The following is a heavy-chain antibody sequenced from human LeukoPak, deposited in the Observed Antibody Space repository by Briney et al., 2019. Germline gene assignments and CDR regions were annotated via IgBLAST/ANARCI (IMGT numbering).Heavy chain of an antibody. CDR2: IYSGGST. D-gene: IGHD3-9*01. CDR3: AREVPHYDILTGYLPRLGMDV. Sequence: GGSLRLSCAASGFTVSSNYMSWVRQAPGKGLEWVSVIYSGGSTYYADSVKGRFTISRDNSKNTLYLQMNSLRAEDTAVYYCAREVPHYDILTGYLPRLGMDVWGQGTTVTVSS. CDR1: GFTVSSNY. V-gene: IGHV3-66*01. J-gene: IGHJ6*02.